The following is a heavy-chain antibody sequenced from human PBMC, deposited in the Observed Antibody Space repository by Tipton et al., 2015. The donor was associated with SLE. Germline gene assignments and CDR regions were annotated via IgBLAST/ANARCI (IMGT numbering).Heavy chain of an antibody. V-gene: IGHV1-18*01. CDR2: ISVYNGYT. J-gene: IGHJ4*02. CDR3: ARVVVGAFDY. CDR1: GYTFIHKG. D-gene: IGHD2-15*01. Sequence: QLVQSGVEVKKPGASVKVSCKASGYTFIHKGISWVRQAPGQGLEFMGWISVYNGYTNYAQKFQGRVTLTTDTSTSTAYMELRSLRSDDTAVYYCARVVVGAFDYWGQGTLFTVSS.